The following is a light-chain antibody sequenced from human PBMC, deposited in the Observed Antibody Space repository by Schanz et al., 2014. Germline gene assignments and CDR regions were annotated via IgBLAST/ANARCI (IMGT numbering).Light chain of an antibody. V-gene: IGKV3-11*01. CDR1: QSVSSY. CDR3: QQRTIPFT. J-gene: IGKJ3*01. CDR2: DAS. Sequence: EIVLTQSPATLSLSPGERATLSCRASQSVSSYLAWYQQKPGQAPRLLIYDASNRATGIPARFSGSGSGTVFTLPISSLEPEDFAVYYCQQRTIPFTFGPGTKVDIK.